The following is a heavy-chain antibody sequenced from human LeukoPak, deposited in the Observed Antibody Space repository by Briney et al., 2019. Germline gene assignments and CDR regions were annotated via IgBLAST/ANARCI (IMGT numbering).Heavy chain of an antibody. V-gene: IGHV4-34*01. CDR3: ARGPPYYYDSSGKTEGVDY. Sequence: PSETLSLTCAVHGGSFSGYHWSWIRQPPGKGLEWIGEINHSGSTNYNPSLKSRVTISVDTSKNQFSLKLSSVTAADTAVYYCARGPPYYYDSSGKTEGVDYWGQGTLVTVSS. CDR2: INHSGST. D-gene: IGHD3-22*01. CDR1: GGSFSGYH. J-gene: IGHJ4*02.